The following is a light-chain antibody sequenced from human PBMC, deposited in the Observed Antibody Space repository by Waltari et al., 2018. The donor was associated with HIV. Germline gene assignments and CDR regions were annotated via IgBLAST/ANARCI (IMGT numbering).Light chain of an antibody. CDR3: AAWDDSLNGLWV. CDR1: SSNIGSNT. J-gene: IGLJ3*02. CDR2: GNN. Sequence: QSVLPQPHSTSGTPGQRVTISCSGSSSNIGSNTVNWYQHLPGTAPKLLIYGNNQRPSGVPDRFSGSKSGTSASLAISGLQSEDEADYYCAAWDDSLNGLWVFGGGTKLTVL. V-gene: IGLV1-44*01.